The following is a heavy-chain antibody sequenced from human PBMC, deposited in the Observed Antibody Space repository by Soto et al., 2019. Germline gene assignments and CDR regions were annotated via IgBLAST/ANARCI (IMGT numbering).Heavy chain of an antibody. Sequence: QVQLVQSGPAVKKPGSSVKVSCKASGGSLTYNAFSWVRQAPGQGLEWMGGIVTVVGTANHAQKFQGRVTITADESTSTAYMELSSLKSEDTAVYHCARYGPYSSSQFGTDVWGQGTTVTVSS. CDR3: ARYGPYSSSQFGTDV. J-gene: IGHJ6*02. V-gene: IGHV1-69*01. D-gene: IGHD6-13*01. CDR2: IVTVVGTA. CDR1: GGSLTYNA.